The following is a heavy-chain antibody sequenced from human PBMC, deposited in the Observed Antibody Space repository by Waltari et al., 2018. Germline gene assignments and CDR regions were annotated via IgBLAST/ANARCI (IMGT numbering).Heavy chain of an antibody. CDR3: ARDRSGTINSFDP. D-gene: IGHD1-26*01. J-gene: IGHJ5*02. CDR1: GDSVSSGPYF. CDR2: MFYSGTT. Sequence: QLQLQASGPRLVKPAETLSLTCTVSGDSVSSGPYFWAWIRQPPGKGLEWLGSMFYSGTTYHNSSLKSRVTISVDTSKNQVSLQLQSVTAADTAVYFCARDRSGTINSFDPWGRGTLVTVSS. V-gene: IGHV4-39*07.